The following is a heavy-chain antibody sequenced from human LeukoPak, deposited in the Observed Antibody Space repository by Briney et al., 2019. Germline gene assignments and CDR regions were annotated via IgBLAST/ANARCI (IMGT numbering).Heavy chain of an antibody. Sequence: PSETLSLTCTVSGGSVSRGSYYWSWIRQPPGRGLEWIGYIYYSGSTNYNPSLKSRVTISVDTSKNQFSLKLSSVTAADTAVYYCANEDIVVVPAATNGMDVWGQGTTVTVSS. CDR2: IYYSGST. V-gene: IGHV4-61*01. J-gene: IGHJ6*02. D-gene: IGHD2-2*01. CDR3: ANEDIVVVPAATNGMDV. CDR1: GGSVSRGSYY.